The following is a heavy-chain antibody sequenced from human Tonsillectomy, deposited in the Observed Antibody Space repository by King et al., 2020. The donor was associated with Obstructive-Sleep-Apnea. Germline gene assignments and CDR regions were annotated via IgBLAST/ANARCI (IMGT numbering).Heavy chain of an antibody. D-gene: IGHD6-19*01. CDR2: ISYDGSNK. V-gene: IGHV3-30*03. CDR3: ATDLGVQWLAFFDY. Sequence: VQLVESGGGVVQPGRSLRLSCAASGFTFSSYGMHWVRQAPGKGLEWVAVISYDGSNKYYADSVKGRFTISRDNSKNTLYLQMNSLRAEDTAVYYCATDLGVQWLAFFDYWGQGTLVTVSS. CDR1: GFTFSSYG. J-gene: IGHJ4*02.